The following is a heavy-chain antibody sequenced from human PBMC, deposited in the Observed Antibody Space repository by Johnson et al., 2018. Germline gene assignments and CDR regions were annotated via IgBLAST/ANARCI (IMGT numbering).Heavy chain of an antibody. CDR3: AREIYYARPGGYFHY. CDR1: GFTFSSYS. Sequence: VQLVESGGGLVKPGGSLRLSCAASGFTFSSYSMNWVRQAPGKGLEWVSGISLNGGSVGYADSVKGRFTISRDNAKNSLYLQMNSLRAEDTALYYCAREIYYARPGGYFHYWGQGTLGTVSS. CDR2: ISLNGGSV. D-gene: IGHD3-22*01. V-gene: IGHV3-9*01. J-gene: IGHJ1*01.